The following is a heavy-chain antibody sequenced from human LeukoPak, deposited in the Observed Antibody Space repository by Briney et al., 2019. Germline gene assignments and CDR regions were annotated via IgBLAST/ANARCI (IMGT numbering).Heavy chain of an antibody. CDR2: IKEDGSGK. V-gene: IGHV3-7*01. CDR3: ARDASRSFDY. J-gene: IGHJ4*02. D-gene: IGHD2-2*01. Sequence: RAGGSLRLSCAASGFTFSRFWMTWVRQAPGKGLEWVANIKEDGSGKYYVDSVKGRFTISKDNAKNSVFLQMNSLRVEDTAIYFCARDASRSFDYWGQGTLVTVSS. CDR1: GFTFSRFW.